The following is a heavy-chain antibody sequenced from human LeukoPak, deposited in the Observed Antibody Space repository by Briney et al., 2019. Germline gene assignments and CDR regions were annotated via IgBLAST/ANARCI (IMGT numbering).Heavy chain of an antibody. D-gene: IGHD2-2*01. Sequence: PGGSLRLSCAASGFTFSSYAMSWVRQAPGKGLEWVSAIGGSGGSTYYADSVKGRFTISRDNSKNTLYLQMNSLRAEDTAVYYCAKGRVVVPAAMEDAFDIWGQGTMVTVSS. J-gene: IGHJ3*02. V-gene: IGHV3-23*01. CDR3: AKGRVVVPAAMEDAFDI. CDR1: GFTFSSYA. CDR2: IGGSGGST.